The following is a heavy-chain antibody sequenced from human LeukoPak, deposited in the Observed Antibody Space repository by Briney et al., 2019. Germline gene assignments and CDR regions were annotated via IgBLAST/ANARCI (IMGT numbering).Heavy chain of an antibody. CDR2: IYHSGST. D-gene: IGHD1-1*01. J-gene: IGHJ4*02. CDR3: AREGGNWNAPGYCFDY. Sequence: SETLSLTCTVSGDYITRGYYWGWIRQPPGKGLEWIGTIYHSGSTYYNPSLKSRVTISVDTSKNQFSLKLSSVTAADTAVYYCAREGGNWNAPGYCFDYWGQGTLVTVSS. V-gene: IGHV4-38-2*02. CDR1: GDYITRGYY.